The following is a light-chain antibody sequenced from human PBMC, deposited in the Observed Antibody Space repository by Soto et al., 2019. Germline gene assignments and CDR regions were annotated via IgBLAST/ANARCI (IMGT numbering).Light chain of an antibody. J-gene: IGLJ2*01. CDR3: ATWDGSLPGEV. CDR1: SSNIGNNY. CDR2: DNN. V-gene: IGLV1-51*01. Sequence: QSVLTQSPSVSAAPGQQVTISCSGSSSNIGNNYVSWYQQLPGTAPKLLIYDNNKRPSGIPDRFSGSKSGTSGTLDITGLQTGDEAEYYCATWDGSLPGEVFGGGTKLTVL.